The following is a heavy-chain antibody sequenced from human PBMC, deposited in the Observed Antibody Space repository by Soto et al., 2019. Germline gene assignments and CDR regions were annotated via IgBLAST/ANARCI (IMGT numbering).Heavy chain of an antibody. Sequence: EVQLVESGGGLVQPGGSLRLSCAASGFTFSDHYMDWVRQAPGMGLEWVARHRNKPNGYTTEYAASVKGRFTISRDDSSNSVYLQMNSLETADTAVYYCTSSWNDYRSIGYWGQGTLVTVSS. D-gene: IGHD4-17*01. CDR2: HRNKPNGYTT. CDR3: TSSWNDYRSIGY. V-gene: IGHV3-72*01. CDR1: GFTFSDHY. J-gene: IGHJ4*02.